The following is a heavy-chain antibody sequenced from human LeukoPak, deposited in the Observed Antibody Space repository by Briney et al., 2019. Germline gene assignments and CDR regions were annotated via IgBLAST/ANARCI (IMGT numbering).Heavy chain of an antibody. D-gene: IGHD3-9*01. Sequence: GGSLRLSCAASGFTFDDYAMHWVRQAPGKGLEWVSGISWNSGSIGYADSVKGRFTISRDNAKNSLYLQMNSLRAEDTALYYCAKGPYYDILTGFDYWGQGTLVTVSS. CDR3: AKGPYYDILTGFDY. V-gene: IGHV3-9*01. J-gene: IGHJ4*02. CDR2: ISWNSGSI. CDR1: GFTFDDYA.